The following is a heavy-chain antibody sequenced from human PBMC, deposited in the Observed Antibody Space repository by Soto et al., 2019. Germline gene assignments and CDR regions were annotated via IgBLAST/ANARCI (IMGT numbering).Heavy chain of an antibody. V-gene: IGHV3-23*01. CDR3: ARASTQAGYSSSWYRDYNWFDP. CDR1: GFTFSSYA. CDR2: ISGSGGST. J-gene: IGHJ5*02. D-gene: IGHD6-13*01. Sequence: EVQLLESGGGLVQPGGSLRLSCAASGFTFSSYAMSWVRQAPGKGLEWVSAISGSGGSTYCADSVKGRFTISRDNSKNTLYLQMNSLRAEDTAVYYCARASTQAGYSSSWYRDYNWFDPWGQGTLVTVSS.